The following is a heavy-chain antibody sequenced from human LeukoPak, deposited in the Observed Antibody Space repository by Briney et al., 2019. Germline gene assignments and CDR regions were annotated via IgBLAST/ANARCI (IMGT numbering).Heavy chain of an antibody. CDR2: ISYDGSNK. CDR3: ARVGVEMATIGAFDI. J-gene: IGHJ3*02. CDR1: GFTFSNYA. Sequence: GGSLRLSCAASGFTFSNYAMHWARQAPGKGLGWVAVISYDGSNKYYADSVKGRFTISRDNSKNTLYLQMNSLRAEDTAVYYCARVGVEMATIGAFDIWGQGTMVTVSS. V-gene: IGHV3-30*04. D-gene: IGHD5-24*01.